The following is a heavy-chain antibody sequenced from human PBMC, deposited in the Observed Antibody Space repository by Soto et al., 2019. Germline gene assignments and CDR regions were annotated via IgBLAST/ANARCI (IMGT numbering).Heavy chain of an antibody. CDR1: GGTFSSYA. CDR2: IIPIFGTA. J-gene: IGHJ5*02. Sequence: SVKVSCKASGGTFSSYAISWVRQAPGQGLEWMGGIIPIFGTANYAQKFQGRVTITADESTSTAYMELSSLRSEDTAVYYCARPIRFDWSSGWFDPWGQGTLVTVSS. CDR3: ARPIRFDWSSGWFDP. V-gene: IGHV1-69*13. D-gene: IGHD3-9*01.